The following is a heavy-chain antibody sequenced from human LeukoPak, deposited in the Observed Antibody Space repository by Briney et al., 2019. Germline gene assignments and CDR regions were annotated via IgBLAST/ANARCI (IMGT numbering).Heavy chain of an antibody. CDR2: VNSDESTI. Sequence: NPGGSLRLSCTTSGFTFISYWMHWVRQAPGKGLEWVSNVNSDESTIHYADSVKGRFAVSRDNAKNMLYLQMNSLRAEDTAVYYCARAMQQLILDAFDIWGQGTMVTVSS. J-gene: IGHJ3*02. D-gene: IGHD6-13*01. CDR3: ARAMQQLILDAFDI. V-gene: IGHV3-74*01. CDR1: GFTFISYW.